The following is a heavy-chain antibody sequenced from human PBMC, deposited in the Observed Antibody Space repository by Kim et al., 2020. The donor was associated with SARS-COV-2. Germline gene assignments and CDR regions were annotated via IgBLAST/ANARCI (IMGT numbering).Heavy chain of an antibody. J-gene: IGHJ4*02. CDR3: ARDDILTGYTIDY. CDR2: IWHDGSNK. V-gene: IGHV3-33*01. D-gene: IGHD3-9*01. CDR1: GFKFYDYG. Sequence: GGSLRLSCVASGFKFYDYGMHWVRQAPGKGLDWVAVIWHDGSNKYYADSVKGRFTISRDDARNTLYLQMSSLRAEDTAVYYCARDDILTGYTIDYWGRGTLVTVSS.